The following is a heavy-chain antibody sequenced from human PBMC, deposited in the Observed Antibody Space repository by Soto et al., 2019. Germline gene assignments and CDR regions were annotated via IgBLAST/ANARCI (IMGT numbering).Heavy chain of an antibody. V-gene: IGHV1-69*06. D-gene: IGHD1-26*01. CDR3: ASLGATTWLDP. J-gene: IGHJ5*02. CDR1: GGTFSSYA. Sequence: SVKVSCKASGGTFSSYAISWARQAPGQGLEWMGGIIPIFGTANYAQKFQGRVTITAGKSTSTAYMELSSLRSEDTAVYYCASLGATTWLDPWGQGLLVTVYS. CDR2: IIPIFGTA.